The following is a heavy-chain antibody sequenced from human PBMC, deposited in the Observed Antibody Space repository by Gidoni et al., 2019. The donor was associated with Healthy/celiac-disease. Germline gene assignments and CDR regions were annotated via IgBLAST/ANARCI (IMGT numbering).Heavy chain of an antibody. Sequence: QVPLVESGGGVVQPGRSLSLSCAASGFTFSSYGLPWVRQAPGKGLEWVAVIWYDGSNKYYADSVKGRFTISRDNSKNTLYLQMNSLRAEDTAVYYCARDDGYSSGWGGAGSRGYDYWGQGTLVTVSS. J-gene: IGHJ4*02. CDR1: GFTFSSYG. CDR3: ARDDGYSSGWGGAGSRGYDY. CDR2: IWYDGSNK. D-gene: IGHD6-19*01. V-gene: IGHV3-33*01.